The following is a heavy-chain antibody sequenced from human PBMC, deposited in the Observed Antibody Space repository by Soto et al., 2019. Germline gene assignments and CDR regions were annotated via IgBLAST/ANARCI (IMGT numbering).Heavy chain of an antibody. Sequence: QVQLQQWGAGLLKPSETLSLTCAVYGGSFSGYQWTWIRQTPGKGLEWIGEINDSGNINYNPSLKSRVTILVDTAKKQISLQLSSVTAADTAVYYCPRGLILWFGELSRRGGYYYYMDVWGKGTSVTVSS. V-gene: IGHV4-34*01. D-gene: IGHD3-10*01. CDR3: PRGLILWFGELSRRGGYYYYMDV. CDR1: GGSFSGYQ. CDR2: INDSGNI. J-gene: IGHJ6*03.